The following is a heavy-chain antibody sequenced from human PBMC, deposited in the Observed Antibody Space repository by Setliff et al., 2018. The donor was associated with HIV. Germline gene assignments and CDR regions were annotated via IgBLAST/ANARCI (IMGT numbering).Heavy chain of an antibody. CDR3: ARVVVVLNYFDY. CDR1: GYTFRSHA. Sequence: PGGSLRLSCVASGYTFRSHAMHWVRQAPGMGLEWVAVISYEGNSKFYADSVKGRFTISRGNSKNTLYLQMNSLRAEDTAMYYCARVVVVLNYFDYWGQGTLVTVSS. CDR2: ISYEGNSK. D-gene: IGHD2-15*01. J-gene: IGHJ4*02. V-gene: IGHV3-30-3*01.